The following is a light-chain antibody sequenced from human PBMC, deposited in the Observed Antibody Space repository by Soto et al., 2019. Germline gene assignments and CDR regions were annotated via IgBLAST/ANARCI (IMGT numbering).Light chain of an antibody. J-gene: IGLJ1*01. CDR2: ADT. Sequence: SVLTQPASVSGSPGQSITISCTRTVGLVSWYQQHPGNVPKLIIYADTKRPSGVPSRFSGSKSGNPASLTISGPQPEDEADYYCGLYIGGRTYVFGTGTKVTVL. CDR3: GLYIGGRTYV. CDR1: VGL. V-gene: IGLV2-23*01.